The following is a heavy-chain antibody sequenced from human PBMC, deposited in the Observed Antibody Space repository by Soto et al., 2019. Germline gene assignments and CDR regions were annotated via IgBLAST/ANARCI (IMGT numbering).Heavy chain of an antibody. CDR1: GFTLSTYA. V-gene: IGHV3-23*01. Sequence: PGGSLILSCATSGFTLSTYAMSWVRQAPGKGLEWVSAISGSGGSGDSTYYADSVKGQFTISRDNSKNTLYLQMDSLRAEDTALYYCAKDQAYYDFWSGYAGGMDVWGPGTTVTVSS. D-gene: IGHD3-3*01. CDR2: ISGSGGSGDST. J-gene: IGHJ6*02. CDR3: AKDQAYYDFWSGYAGGMDV.